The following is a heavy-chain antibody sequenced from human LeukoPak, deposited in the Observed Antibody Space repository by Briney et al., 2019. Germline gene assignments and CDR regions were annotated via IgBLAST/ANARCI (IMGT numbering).Heavy chain of an antibody. CDR2: ISSSSSYI. Sequence: GGSLRLSCAASGFSFSSYTMNWVRQAPGKGLEWVSIISSSSSYIYYADSVKGRFTISRDNAKNALYLQMNSLRVEDTAVYYCARDIAVSGNYFDYWGQGTLVTVSS. D-gene: IGHD6-19*01. CDR1: GFSFSSYT. J-gene: IGHJ4*02. V-gene: IGHV3-21*01. CDR3: ARDIAVSGNYFDY.